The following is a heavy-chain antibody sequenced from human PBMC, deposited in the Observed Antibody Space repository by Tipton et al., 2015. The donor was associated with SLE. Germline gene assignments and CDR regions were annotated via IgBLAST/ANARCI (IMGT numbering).Heavy chain of an antibody. D-gene: IGHD5-18*01. J-gene: IGHJ4*02. V-gene: IGHV5-51*01. CDR2: IYPGDSET. CDR3: ARGGYSYGSYSDLY. CDR1: GYSFTTYW. Sequence: QLVQSGAEVKKPGESLKISCQASGYSFTTYWIGWVRQKPGKGLEWMGIIYPGDSETRYSPSFQGQGTISVAKSISTAYLQWTSLKASDTAMYYCARGGYSYGSYSDLYWGQGTLVTVSS.